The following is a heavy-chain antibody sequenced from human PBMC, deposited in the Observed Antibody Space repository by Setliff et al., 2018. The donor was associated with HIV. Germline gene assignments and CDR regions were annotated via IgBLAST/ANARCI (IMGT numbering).Heavy chain of an antibody. CDR1: GGSISSGSYY. J-gene: IGHJ4*02. Sequence: SETLSLTCTVSGGSISSGSYYWSWIRQPAGKGLEWIGQIYTSGGTNYNPSLKSRVTMSVDTSKNQFSLNLNSVTAADTAIYYCARAPFPVAGFDYFDHWGQGTQVTVSS. D-gene: IGHD6-19*01. CDR3: ARAPFPVAGFDYFDH. CDR2: IYTSGGT. V-gene: IGHV4-61*09.